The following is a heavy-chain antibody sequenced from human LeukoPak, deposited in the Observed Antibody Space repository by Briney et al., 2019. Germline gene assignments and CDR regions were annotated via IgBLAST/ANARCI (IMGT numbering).Heavy chain of an antibody. CDR2: IYYSGST. CDR1: GGSISSSSYS. J-gene: IGHJ4*02. Sequence: SETLSLTCTVSGGSISSSSYSWGWIRQPPGKGLEWIGSIYYSGSTFYNPSLKSRVTISVDTSKNQLSLKLSSETAADTAVYYCARQGSGRSSDYWGQGTLVTVSS. D-gene: IGHD1-26*01. CDR3: ARQGSGRSSDY. V-gene: IGHV4-39*01.